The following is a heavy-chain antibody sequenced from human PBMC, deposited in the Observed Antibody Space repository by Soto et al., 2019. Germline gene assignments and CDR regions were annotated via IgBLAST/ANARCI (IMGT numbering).Heavy chain of an antibody. J-gene: IGHJ4*02. D-gene: IGHD3-10*01. Sequence: GGSLRLSCAASGFTFSSYAMSWVRQAPGKGLEWVSAISGSGGSTYYADSVKGRFTISRDNSKNTLYLQMNSLRAEDTAVYYCAKDAPPLLWFGESYFDYWGQGTLVTVSS. CDR1: GFTFSSYA. V-gene: IGHV3-23*01. CDR2: ISGSGGST. CDR3: AKDAPPLLWFGESYFDY.